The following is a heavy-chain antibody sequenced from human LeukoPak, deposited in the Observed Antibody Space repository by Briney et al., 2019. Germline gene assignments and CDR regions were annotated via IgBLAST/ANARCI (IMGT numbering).Heavy chain of an antibody. CDR3: ARDQGEYCSSTSCYTKGWLDY. D-gene: IGHD2-2*02. CDR2: INPNSGGT. Sequence: GASVKVSCKTSGYTFTGYYMHWVRQAPGQGLEWMGWINPNSGGTNYAQKFQGRVTMTRDTSIGTAYMELSRLRSDDTAVYYCARDQGEYCSSTSCYTKGWLDYWGQGTLVTVSS. CDR1: GYTFTGYY. V-gene: IGHV1-2*02. J-gene: IGHJ4*02.